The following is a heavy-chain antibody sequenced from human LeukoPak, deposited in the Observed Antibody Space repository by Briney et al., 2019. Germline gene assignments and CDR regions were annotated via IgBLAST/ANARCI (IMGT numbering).Heavy chain of an antibody. V-gene: IGHV4-38-2*02. Sequence: PSETLSLTCTVSGYSISSDYYWGWIRQPPGKGLEWIGEIYHSGSTNYNPSLKSRVTISVDKSKNQFSLKLSSVTAADTAVYYCHTMVRGARYYYYYMDVWGKGTTVTVSS. D-gene: IGHD3-10*01. J-gene: IGHJ6*03. CDR2: IYHSGST. CDR3: HTMVRGARYYYYYMDV. CDR1: GYSISSDYY.